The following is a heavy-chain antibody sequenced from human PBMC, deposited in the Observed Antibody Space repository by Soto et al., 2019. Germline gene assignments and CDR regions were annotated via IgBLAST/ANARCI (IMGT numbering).Heavy chain of an antibody. CDR3: ARGLRYFDWLLYSADY. V-gene: IGHV3-66*01. D-gene: IGHD3-9*01. Sequence: PGGSLRLSCAASGFIVSTSYMSWVRQAPGKGLEWVSIIHNDGSTYYADSVKGRFTISRDNAKNSLYLQMNSLRAEDTAVYYCARGLRYFDWLLYSADYWGQGTLVTVSS. CDR1: GFIVSTSY. CDR2: IHNDGST. J-gene: IGHJ4*02.